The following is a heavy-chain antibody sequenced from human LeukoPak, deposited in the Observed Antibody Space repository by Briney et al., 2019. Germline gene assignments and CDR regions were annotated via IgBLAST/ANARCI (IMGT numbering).Heavy chain of an antibody. CDR3: ARRGWEQQLGGEFDY. CDR2: ISGSGGST. D-gene: IGHD6-13*01. CDR1: GFTFSSYG. V-gene: IGHV3-23*01. Sequence: GGSLRLSCAASGFTFSSYGMSWVRQAPGKGLEWVSAISGSGGSTYYADSVKGRFTISRDNSKNTLYLQMNSLRAEDTAVYYCARRGWEQQLGGEFDYWGQGTQVTVSS. J-gene: IGHJ4*02.